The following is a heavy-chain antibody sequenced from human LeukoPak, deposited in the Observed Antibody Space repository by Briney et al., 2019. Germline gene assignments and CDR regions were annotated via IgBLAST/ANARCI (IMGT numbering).Heavy chain of an antibody. Sequence: GGSLRLSCAASGFTFSSYWMSWVRQAPGKGLEWVANIKQDGSEKYYVDSVKGRFTISRDNSKNTLYLQMNSLRAEDTAVYYCARDPPYCSGGSCYGRNFDYWGQGTLVTVSS. J-gene: IGHJ4*02. CDR2: IKQDGSEK. V-gene: IGHV3-7*01. CDR1: GFTFSSYW. D-gene: IGHD2-15*01. CDR3: ARDPPYCSGGSCYGRNFDY.